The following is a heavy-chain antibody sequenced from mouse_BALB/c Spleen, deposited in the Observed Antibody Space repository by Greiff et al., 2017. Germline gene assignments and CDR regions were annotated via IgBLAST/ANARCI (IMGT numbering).Heavy chain of an antibody. Sequence: EVKLVESGAELVKPGASVKLSCTASGFNIKDTYMHWVKQRPEQGLEWIGRIDPANGNTKYDPKFQGKATITADTSSNTAYLQLSSLTSEDTAVYYCARGGYDVWFAYWGQGTLVTVSA. CDR1: GFNIKDTY. CDR2: IDPANGNT. CDR3: ARGGYDVWFAY. V-gene: IGHV14-3*02. J-gene: IGHJ3*01. D-gene: IGHD2-2*01.